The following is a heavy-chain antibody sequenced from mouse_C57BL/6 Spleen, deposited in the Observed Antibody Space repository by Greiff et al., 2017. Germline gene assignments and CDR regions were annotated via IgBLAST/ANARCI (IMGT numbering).Heavy chain of an antibody. J-gene: IGHJ4*01. D-gene: IGHD2-2*01. V-gene: IGHV1-69*01. Sequence: VQLQQPGAELVMPGASVKLSCKASGYTFTSYWMHWVKQRPGQGLEWIGEIDPSDSYTNYNQKFKGKSTLTVDKSSSTAYMQLSSLTSEDSAVYYCAREDMGYGYLRGDYAMDYWGQGTSVTVSS. CDR3: AREDMGYGYLRGDYAMDY. CDR2: IDPSDSYT. CDR1: GYTFTSYW.